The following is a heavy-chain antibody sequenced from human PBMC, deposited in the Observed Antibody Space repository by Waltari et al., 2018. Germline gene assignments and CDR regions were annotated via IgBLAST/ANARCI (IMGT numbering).Heavy chain of an antibody. V-gene: IGHV3-23*01. CDR3: AKDPGGVPAAIDWFDP. D-gene: IGHD2-2*01. CDR1: GFTFSSYA. J-gene: IGHJ5*02. Sequence: EVQLLESGGGLVQPGGSLRLSCAASGFTFSSYAMSWVRQAPGKGLEWVSAISGSGGSTYYADSVKGRFTISRDNSKNTLYLQMNSLRAEDTAVYCCAKDPGGVPAAIDWFDPWGQGTLVTVSA. CDR2: ISGSGGST.